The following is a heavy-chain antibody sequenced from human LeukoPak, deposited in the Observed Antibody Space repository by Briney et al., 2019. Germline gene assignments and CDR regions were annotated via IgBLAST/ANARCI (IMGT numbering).Heavy chain of an antibody. D-gene: IGHD2-2*01. V-gene: IGHV3-33*08. CDR2: IWYDGSNK. J-gene: IGHJ6*02. CDR3: TRHSDTYCSRANCYVDNFYGLDV. Sequence: GGSLRLSCVGSGFKFEDYAMHWIRQAPGKGLEWVAVIWYDGSNKYYADSVKGRFTISRDNSKNTAYLQMNSLTTEDTAVYYCTRHSDTYCSRANCYVDNFYGLDVWGQGTRVTVSS. CDR1: GFKFEDYA.